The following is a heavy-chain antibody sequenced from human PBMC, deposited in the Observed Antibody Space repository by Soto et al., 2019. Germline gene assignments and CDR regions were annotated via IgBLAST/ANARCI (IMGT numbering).Heavy chain of an antibody. V-gene: IGHV4-59*01. CDR3: ARADTYSSGWYGAFDI. D-gene: IGHD6-19*01. J-gene: IGHJ3*02. CDR2: IYYSGST. Sequence: TVSGGSISSYYWSWIRQPPGKGLEWIGYIYYSGSTNYNPSLKSRVTISVDTSKNQFSLKLSSVTAADTAVYYCARADTYSSGWYGAFDIWGQGTMVTVSS. CDR1: GGSISSYY.